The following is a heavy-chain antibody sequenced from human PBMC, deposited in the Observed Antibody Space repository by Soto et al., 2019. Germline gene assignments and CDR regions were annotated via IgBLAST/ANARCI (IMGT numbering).Heavy chain of an antibody. CDR2: SYWDDDK. J-gene: IGHJ6*02. CDR3: AHMTSVSAECDYYGMGV. Sequence: QITLTESGPTLVKPTQTLTLTCTLSGFSLSTSGVGLGWIRQPPVKALEWLALSYWDDDKRYSPYLKSRLTITKDTSKNQEVLTMNNIDPVDTATYYCAHMTSVSAECDYYGMGVWGPGNTVTVSS. CDR1: GFSLSTSGVG. D-gene: IGHD4-17*01. V-gene: IGHV2-5*02.